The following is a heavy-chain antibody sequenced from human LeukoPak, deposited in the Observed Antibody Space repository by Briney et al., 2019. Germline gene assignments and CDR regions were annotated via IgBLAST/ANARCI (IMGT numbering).Heavy chain of an antibody. V-gene: IGHV3-21*01. CDR2: ISSSSSYI. Sequence: GGSLRLSCAASGFTFSSYSMNWVRQAPGKGLEWVSSISSSSSYIYYADSVKGRFTISRDNARNTLSLLMNSLRADDTAVYYCARDHLYTSSVDFWGQGTLVIVSS. D-gene: IGHD6-13*01. CDR1: GFTFSSYS. CDR3: ARDHLYTSSVDF. J-gene: IGHJ4*02.